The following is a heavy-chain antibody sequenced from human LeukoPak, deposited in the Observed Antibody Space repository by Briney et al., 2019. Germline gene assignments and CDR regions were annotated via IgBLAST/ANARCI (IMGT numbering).Heavy chain of an antibody. Sequence: PSENLSLTCTVSGGSISSYYWGWIRQPPGKGLEWIGSIYYSGSSYYNPSLKSRVTISVDTSKNQFSLKLSSVTAADTAVYYCASPYSSSWYFQHWGQGTLVTVSS. CDR3: ASPYSSSWYFQH. CDR1: GGSISSYY. V-gene: IGHV4-39*07. CDR2: IYYSGSS. D-gene: IGHD6-13*01. J-gene: IGHJ1*01.